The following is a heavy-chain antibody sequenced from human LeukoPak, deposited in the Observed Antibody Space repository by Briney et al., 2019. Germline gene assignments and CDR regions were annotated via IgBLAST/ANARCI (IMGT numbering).Heavy chain of an antibody. D-gene: IGHD1-1*01. V-gene: IGHV2-5*01. CDR3: ARRKSWNDVANFDY. CDR1: GLSPSASGVG. Sequence: SGPTLVHPTQTLTLNCPFYGLSPSASGVGVGWIRQPPGKALEWLALIYWNDDKRYSQFLKSRLTITKDTSKSQVVLTMTNMDPVDTATYYCARRKSWNDVANFDYWGQGTLVTVSS. J-gene: IGHJ4*02. CDR2: IYWNDDK.